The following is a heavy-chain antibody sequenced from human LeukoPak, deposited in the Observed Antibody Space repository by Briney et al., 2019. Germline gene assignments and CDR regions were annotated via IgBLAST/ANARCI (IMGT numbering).Heavy chain of an antibody. CDR2: IYRRGST. J-gene: IGHJ4*02. D-gene: IGHD3-22*01. CDR1: GYSISSGYY. V-gene: IGHV4-38-2*02. CDR3: ARDVRNYYDSSGYYLFDY. Sequence: PSETLSLTCTVSGYSISSGYYWGWIRQPPGKGLEWIGSIYRRGSTHYNPSLKSRVTISMDTSKNQFSLKLSSVTAADTAVYYCARDVRNYYDSSGYYLFDYWGQGTLVTVSS.